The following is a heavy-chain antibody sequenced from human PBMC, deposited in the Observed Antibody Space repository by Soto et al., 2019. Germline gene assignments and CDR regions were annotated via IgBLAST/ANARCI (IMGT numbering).Heavy chain of an antibody. CDR2: IYTSGST. CDR1: GGSISSYY. J-gene: IGHJ5*02. Sequence: SETLSLTCTVSGGSISSYYWSWIRQPAGKGLEWIGRIYTSGSTNYNPSLKSRVTMSVDTSKNQFSLKLSSVTAADTAVYYCARVPHCSGGSCYNWFDPWGQGTLVTVSS. V-gene: IGHV4-4*07. D-gene: IGHD2-15*01. CDR3: ARVPHCSGGSCYNWFDP.